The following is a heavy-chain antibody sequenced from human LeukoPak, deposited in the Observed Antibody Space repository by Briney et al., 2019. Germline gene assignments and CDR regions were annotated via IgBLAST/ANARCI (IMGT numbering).Heavy chain of an antibody. CDR1: GGTFSSYA. V-gene: IGHV1-69*05. J-gene: IGHJ4*02. D-gene: IGHD6-6*01. CDR3: AIGTSSSSDY. Sequence: EASVKVSCKASGGTFSSYAISWVRQAPGQGLEWMGGIIPIFGTANYAQKFQGRVTITTDESTSTAYMELSSLRSEDTAVYYCAIGTSSSSDYWGQGTLVTVSS. CDR2: IIPIFGTA.